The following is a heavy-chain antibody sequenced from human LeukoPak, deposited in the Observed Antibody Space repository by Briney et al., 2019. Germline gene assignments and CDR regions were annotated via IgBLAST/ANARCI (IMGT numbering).Heavy chain of an antibody. CDR3: AXGTRGSYSSIHD. CDR1: GYTFSDYY. V-gene: IGHV1-2*02. Sequence: GASVKVSCKASGYTFSDYYIHWVRQAPGQGLEWVGWINPNSGGTDSAQKLQGRVTMTRDTSISATYMELRTLTSDDTAVCYCAXGTRGSYSSIHDWGQGTLVTVSS. J-gene: IGHJ4*02. CDR2: INPNSGGT. D-gene: IGHD1-26*01.